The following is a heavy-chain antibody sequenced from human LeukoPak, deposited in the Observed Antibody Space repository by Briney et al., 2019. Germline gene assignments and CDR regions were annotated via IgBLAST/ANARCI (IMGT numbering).Heavy chain of an antibody. CDR3: ARDSLIAARLFDY. CDR1: GFTFSSYS. D-gene: IGHD6-6*01. V-gene: IGHV3-21*01. Sequence: PGGSLRLSCAASGFTFSSYSMNWVRQAPGKGLEWVSSISSSSSYIYYADPVKGRFTISRDNAKNSLYLQMNSLRAEDTAVYYCARDSLIAARLFDYWGQGTLVTVSS. J-gene: IGHJ4*02. CDR2: ISSSSSYI.